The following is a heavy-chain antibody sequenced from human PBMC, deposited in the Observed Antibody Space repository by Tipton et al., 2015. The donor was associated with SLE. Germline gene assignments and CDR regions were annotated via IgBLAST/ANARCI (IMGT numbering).Heavy chain of an antibody. Sequence: LRLSCAVYGGSFSGYYWSWIRQPPGKGLEWIGEINHSGSTNYNPSLKSRVTISVDTSKNQFSLKLSSVTAADTAVYYCARERPQVTFGGVIVYYGMDVWGQGTTVTVSS. CDR1: GGSFSGYY. J-gene: IGHJ6*02. D-gene: IGHD3-16*02. CDR3: ARERPQVTFGGVIVYYGMDV. V-gene: IGHV4-34*01. CDR2: INHSGST.